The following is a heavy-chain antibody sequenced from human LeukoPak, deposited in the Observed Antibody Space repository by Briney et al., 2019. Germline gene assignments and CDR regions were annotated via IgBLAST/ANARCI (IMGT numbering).Heavy chain of an antibody. CDR1: GYTLTELS. J-gene: IGHJ4*02. D-gene: IGHD2-15*01. CDR2: FYPEDGET. Sequence: ASVSVSCKVSGYTLTELSMHGVRQAPGKGREWMGGFYPEDGETIYAQKFQGRVTMTEDTSTDTAYMELSSLRSEDTAVYYCATIAPWYSSPFDYWGQGPLVTVSS. CDR3: ATIAPWYSSPFDY. V-gene: IGHV1-24*01.